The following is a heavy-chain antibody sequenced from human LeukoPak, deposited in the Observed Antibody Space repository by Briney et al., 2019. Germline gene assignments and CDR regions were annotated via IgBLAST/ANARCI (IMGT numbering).Heavy chain of an antibody. CDR3: ARDNCSGGSCYYYYGMDV. D-gene: IGHD2-15*01. Sequence: APVKVSCKASGYTFTSYGISWVRQAPGQGLEWMGWISAYNGNTNYAQKLQGRVTMTTDTSTSTAYMELRSLRSDDTAVYYCARDNCSGGSCYYYYGMDVWGQGTTVTVSS. CDR2: ISAYNGNT. J-gene: IGHJ6*02. V-gene: IGHV1-18*01. CDR1: GYTFTSYG.